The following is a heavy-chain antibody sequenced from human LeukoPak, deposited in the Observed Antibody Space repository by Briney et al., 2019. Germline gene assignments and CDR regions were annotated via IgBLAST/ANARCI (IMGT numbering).Heavy chain of an antibody. J-gene: IGHJ4*02. CDR1: GGSVSSGSYY. D-gene: IGHD6-19*01. Sequence: PSETLSLTCTVSGGSVSSGSYYWSWIRQPPGKGLEWIGYIYYSGSTNYNRSLKSRVTISVDTSKNQFSLKLSSVTAADTAVYYCARDRGSGGGFDYWGQGTRVSVSS. CDR3: ARDRGSGGGFDY. CDR2: IYYSGST. V-gene: IGHV4-61*01.